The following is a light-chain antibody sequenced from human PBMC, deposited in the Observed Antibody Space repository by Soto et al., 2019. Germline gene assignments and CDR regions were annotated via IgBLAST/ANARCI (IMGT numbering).Light chain of an antibody. Sequence: IVMTQSPATLSLSPGERATLSCRRGQSVRSNLAWYQQKPGQAPRLLIYGAYNRASGIPVRLSGSGSGTELTLTIRSLQSEDFAVYYCQEYNKWPTMTFGQGTKVDI. V-gene: IGKV3-15*01. J-gene: IGKJ1*01. CDR3: QEYNKWPTMT. CDR1: QSVRSN. CDR2: GAY.